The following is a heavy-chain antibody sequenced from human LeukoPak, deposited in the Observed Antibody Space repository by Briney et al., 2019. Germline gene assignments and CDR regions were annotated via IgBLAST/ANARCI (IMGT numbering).Heavy chain of an antibody. V-gene: IGHV3-48*01. D-gene: IGHD3-22*01. Sequence: PGGSLRLSCAASGFTFSSYSMNWVRQAPGKGLEWVSYISSSSSTIYYADSVKGRFTISRDNAKNSLYLQMNSLRAEDTAVYYCARGGQYYYDSSGFDYWGQGTLVTVSS. CDR2: ISSSSSTI. CDR1: GFTFSSYS. J-gene: IGHJ4*02. CDR3: ARGGQYYYDSSGFDY.